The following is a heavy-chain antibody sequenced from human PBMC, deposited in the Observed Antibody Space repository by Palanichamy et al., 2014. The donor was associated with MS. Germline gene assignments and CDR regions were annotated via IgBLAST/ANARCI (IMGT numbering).Heavy chain of an antibody. CDR2: IYTSGST. Sequence: QVQLQESGPGLVKPSQTLSLTCTVSGGSISSGSYYWSWIRQPAGKGLEWIGRIYTSGSTNYNPSLKSRVTISVDTSKNQFSLKLSSVTAADTAVYYCARDQGHSWTDWGQGTLVTVSS. CDR3: ARDQGHSWTD. CDR1: GGSISSGSYY. J-gene: IGHJ4*02. D-gene: IGHD3/OR15-3a*01. V-gene: IGHV4-61*02.